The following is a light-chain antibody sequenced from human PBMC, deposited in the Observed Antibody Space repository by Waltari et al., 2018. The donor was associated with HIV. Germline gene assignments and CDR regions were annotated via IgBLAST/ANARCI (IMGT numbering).Light chain of an antibody. Sequence: DIQMTQSPPSLSASVGDRVTITCRASQNIGTSFNWYQQKAGNAPKVLIYAASDLESSAPSRCSGSGSETDFTLTISSLQPEDFATYYCQQSYSWSFGQGTKVEIK. CDR3: QQSYSWS. CDR2: AAS. CDR1: QNIGTS. J-gene: IGKJ1*01. V-gene: IGKV1-39*01.